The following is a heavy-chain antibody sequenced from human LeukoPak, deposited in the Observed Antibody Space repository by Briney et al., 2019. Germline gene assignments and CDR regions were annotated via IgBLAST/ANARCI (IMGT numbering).Heavy chain of an antibody. Sequence: GGSLRLSCAASGFTFGSYGMHWVRQAPGKGLDWVAFVRYDGNNPYYSASVKGRFTITRDNSKNTVLLQMNNLRLEDAAVYYCARGSRYGDYPYYCDFWGQGTLVTVSS. CDR3: ARGSRYGDYPYYCDF. V-gene: IGHV3-30*02. CDR2: VRYDGNNP. CDR1: GFTFGSYG. D-gene: IGHD4-17*01. J-gene: IGHJ4*02.